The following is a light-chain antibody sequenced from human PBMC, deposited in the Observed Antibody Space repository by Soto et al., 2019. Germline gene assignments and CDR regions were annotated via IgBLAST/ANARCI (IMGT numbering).Light chain of an antibody. J-gene: IGKJ5*01. V-gene: IGKV1-33*01. Sequence: DIQMTQSPSSLSASVGDRVTITCQASRDIINYLNWYQKKPGKDPKLLIYDVSNLETGVPSRFSGSGSGTDFNLTISRLQTEDFATYDCQQANSFTITFGQGTRLEIK. CDR3: QQANSFTIT. CDR2: DVS. CDR1: RDIINY.